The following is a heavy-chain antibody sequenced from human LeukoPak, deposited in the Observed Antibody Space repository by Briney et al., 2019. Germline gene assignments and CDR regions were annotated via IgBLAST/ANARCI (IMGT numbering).Heavy chain of an antibody. CDR1: GGSFSGYY. CDR3: ARVYYGRTYDYWYFDL. CDR2: INHSGST. J-gene: IGHJ2*01. D-gene: IGHD3-10*01. Sequence: QVQLQQWGAGLLKPSETLSLTCAVYGGSFSGYYWSWIRQPPGKGLEWIGEINHSGSTNYNPSLKSRVTISVDTSKNQFSLKLSSVTAADTAVYFCARVYYGRTYDYWYFDLWGRGTLVTVSS. V-gene: IGHV4-34*01.